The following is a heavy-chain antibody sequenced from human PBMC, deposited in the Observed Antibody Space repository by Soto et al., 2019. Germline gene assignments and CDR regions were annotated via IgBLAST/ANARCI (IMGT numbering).Heavy chain of an antibody. Sequence: QLQLQESGPGLVKPSETLSLTCTVSGGSISSSSYYWGWIRQPPGKGLEWIGSIYYSGSTYYNPSLKSRVTISVDTSKNQFSLKLSSVTAADTGVYYCASIITEVLYCSSTSCYDYYYYYMDVWGKGTTVTVSS. D-gene: IGHD2-2*01. V-gene: IGHV4-39*01. J-gene: IGHJ6*03. CDR1: GGSISSSSYY. CDR2: IYYSGST. CDR3: ASIITEVLYCSSTSCYDYYYYYMDV.